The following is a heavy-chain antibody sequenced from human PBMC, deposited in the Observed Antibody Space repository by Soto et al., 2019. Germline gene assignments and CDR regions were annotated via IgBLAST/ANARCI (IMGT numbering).Heavy chain of an antibody. CDR2: ISAYNGNT. J-gene: IGHJ5*02. Sequence: QVQLVQSGAEVKKPGASVKVSCKASGYTFTSYGISWVRQAPGQGLEWMGWISAYNGNTNYAQKLQGRVTMTTDTSTTTAYRELRSLGSDDTAVYYCAGGPELLWFGELFPGWFDPWGQGTLVTVSS. V-gene: IGHV1-18*01. CDR3: AGGPELLWFGELFPGWFDP. CDR1: GYTFTSYG. D-gene: IGHD3-10*01.